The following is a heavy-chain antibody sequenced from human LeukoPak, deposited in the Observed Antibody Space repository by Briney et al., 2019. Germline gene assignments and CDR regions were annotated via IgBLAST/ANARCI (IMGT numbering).Heavy chain of an antibody. Sequence: PGGSLRLSCAASGFTFSSYSMNWVCQAPGKGLEWVSYISSSSSTIYYADSVKGRFTISRDNAKNSLYLQMNSLRAEDTAVYYCARTRSDGGDYVIYWGQGTLVTVSS. CDR3: ARTRSDGGDYVIY. CDR1: GFTFSSYS. J-gene: IGHJ4*02. V-gene: IGHV3-48*01. D-gene: IGHD4-17*01. CDR2: ISSSSSTI.